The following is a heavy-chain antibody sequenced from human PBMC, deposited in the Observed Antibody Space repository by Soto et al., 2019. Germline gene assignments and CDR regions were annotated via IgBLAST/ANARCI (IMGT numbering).Heavy chain of an antibody. Sequence: QMQLQESGPGLVKPSETLSLTCTVSGGSIRGYYWSWIRQPAGMGLEWIGRMHTSGSTNYNPSLKRRVTISVDTSKNQLSLKLTSVTAADTALYYCVRAFMPKAHFDSWGQGTLVTVSS. CDR2: MHTSGST. CDR3: VRAFMPKAHFDS. D-gene: IGHD2-2*01. V-gene: IGHV4-4*07. CDR1: GGSIRGYY. J-gene: IGHJ4*02.